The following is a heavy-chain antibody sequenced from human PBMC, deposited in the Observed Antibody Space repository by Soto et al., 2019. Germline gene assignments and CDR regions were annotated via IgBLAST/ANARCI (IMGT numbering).Heavy chain of an antibody. CDR3: ARGYCSGGSCYPSDY. V-gene: IGHV1-3*01. J-gene: IGHJ4*02. CDR2: INAGNGNT. CDR1: GYTFTSYA. Sequence: ASVKVSCKASGYTFTSYAMHWVRHAPGQRLEWMGWINAGNGNTKYSQKFQGRVTITRDTSASTAYMELSSLRSEDTAVYYCARGYCSGGSCYPSDYWGQGTLVTVSS. D-gene: IGHD2-15*01.